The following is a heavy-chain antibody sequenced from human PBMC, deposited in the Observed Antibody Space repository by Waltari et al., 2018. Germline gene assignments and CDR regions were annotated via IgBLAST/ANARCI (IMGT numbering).Heavy chain of an antibody. J-gene: IGHJ5*02. D-gene: IGHD6-19*01. Sequence: QVQLQQWGAGLLKPSETLSLTCAVYGGSFSGYYWRWIRKPPGKGLEWIGEINHSGSTNYNLSLKSRVTISVDTSKNQFSLKLSSVTAADTAVYYCARRGSGWYHWWFDPWGQGTLVTVSS. CDR1: GGSFSGYY. CDR3: ARRGSGWYHWWFDP. CDR2: INHSGST. V-gene: IGHV4-34*01.